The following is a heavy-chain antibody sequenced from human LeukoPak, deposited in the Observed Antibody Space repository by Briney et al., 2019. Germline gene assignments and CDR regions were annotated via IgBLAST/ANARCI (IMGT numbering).Heavy chain of an antibody. CDR3: AKSLRGSYYYDSSGYYYYYYGMDV. CDR2: INHSGST. CDR1: GGSFSGYY. Sequence: PSETLSLTCAVYGGSFSGYYWSWIRQPPGKGLEWIGEINHSGSTNYNPSLKSRVTISVDTSKNQFSLKLSSVTAADTAVYYCAKSLRGSYYYDSSGYYYYYYGMDVWGQGTTVTVSS. J-gene: IGHJ6*02. D-gene: IGHD3-22*01. V-gene: IGHV4-34*01.